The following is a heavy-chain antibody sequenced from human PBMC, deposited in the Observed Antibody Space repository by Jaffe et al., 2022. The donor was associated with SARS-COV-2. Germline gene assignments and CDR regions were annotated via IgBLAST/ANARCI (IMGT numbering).Heavy chain of an antibody. CDR2: IYSDGNT. J-gene: IGHJ4*02. CDR3: ARGGGAFCGSDCYRTFDY. D-gene: IGHD2-21*02. V-gene: IGHV3-53*01. Sequence: EVQLVESGGGLIQPGGSLRLSCAASGFTVSNNYMSWVRQAPGKGLEWLSVIYSDGNTYYGDSVKGRFTISRDNSKSTVYLQMNNLRADDTAVYYCARGGGAFCGSDCYRTFDYWGQGTLVTVSS. CDR1: GFTVSNNY.